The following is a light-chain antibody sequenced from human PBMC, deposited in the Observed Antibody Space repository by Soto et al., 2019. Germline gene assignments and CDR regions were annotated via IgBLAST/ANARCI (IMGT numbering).Light chain of an antibody. CDR1: ETVATN. J-gene: IGKJ1*01. CDR3: QQYFEWPPMT. CDR2: GAS. Sequence: VMTQSPATLSVSPGERATLSCWASETVATNLAWYQQKPGQAPRVLISGASTRAAGISDRFRGSGSGTEFTLTISSLRSEDSAIYYCQQYFEWPPMTFGQGTKVEI. V-gene: IGKV3-15*01.